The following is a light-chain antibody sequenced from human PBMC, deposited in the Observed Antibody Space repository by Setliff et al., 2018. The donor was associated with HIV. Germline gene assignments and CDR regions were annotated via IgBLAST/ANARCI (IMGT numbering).Light chain of an antibody. Sequence: QSALTQPASVSGSPGQSITISCTGTSSDVGGYSYVSWYQQHPGKAPKLIIYEFRNRPSGVSSRFSGSKSGNTASLTISGLQAEDEADYYCSSYASSNTLPFGTGTKVTVL. CDR2: EFR. CDR1: SSDVGGYSY. CDR3: SSYASSNTLP. V-gene: IGLV2-14*01. J-gene: IGLJ1*01.